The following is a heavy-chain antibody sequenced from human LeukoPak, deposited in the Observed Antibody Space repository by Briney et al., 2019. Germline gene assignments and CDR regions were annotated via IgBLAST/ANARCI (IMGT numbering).Heavy chain of an antibody. D-gene: IGHD2-15*01. Sequence: SETLSLTCTVSGGSISSGSYYWSWIRQPAGKGLEWIGRIYTSGSTNYNPSLKSRVTISADTSKNQFSLKLNSVTAADTAVYYCARDIGAVVVEYDDAFDIWGQGTMVTVSS. J-gene: IGHJ3*02. CDR3: ARDIGAVVVEYDDAFDI. CDR2: IYTSGST. V-gene: IGHV4-61*02. CDR1: GGSISSGSYY.